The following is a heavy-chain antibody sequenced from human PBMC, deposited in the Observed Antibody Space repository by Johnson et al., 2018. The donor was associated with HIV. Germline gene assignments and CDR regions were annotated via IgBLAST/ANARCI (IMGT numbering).Heavy chain of an antibody. J-gene: IGHJ3*02. D-gene: IGHD6-19*01. CDR3: AREGSSGWYGGGDSLSAFDI. V-gene: IGHV3-66*01. CDR2: IYSGGST. CDR1: GFTVSTNY. Sequence: VQLVESGGGLVHPGGSLRLSCTASGFTVSTNYMSWVRQAPGKGLEWVSVIYSGGSTYYADSVKGRFAISRDNSKNTLYLQMNSLRAEDTAVYYCAREGSSGWYGGGDSLSAFDIWGQGTMVTVSS.